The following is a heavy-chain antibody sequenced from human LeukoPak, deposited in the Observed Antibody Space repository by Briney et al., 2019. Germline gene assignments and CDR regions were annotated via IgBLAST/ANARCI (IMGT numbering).Heavy chain of an antibody. CDR2: IYYSGST. D-gene: IGHD4-17*01. CDR1: GCSISSGDYY. J-gene: IGHJ4*02. V-gene: IGHV4-30-4*01. CDR3: ATVGMTTVTGFDY. Sequence: SQTLSLTCTVSGCSISSGDYYWSWIRQPPGKGLEWIWYIYYSGSTYYNPSLKSRVTISVDTSKNQFSLKLSSVTAADTAVYYCATVGMTTVTGFDYWGKGTLVTVSS.